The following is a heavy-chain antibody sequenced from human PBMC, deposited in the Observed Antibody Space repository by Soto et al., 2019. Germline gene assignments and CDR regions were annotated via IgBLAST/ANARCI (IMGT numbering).Heavy chain of an antibody. J-gene: IGHJ6*02. D-gene: IGHD6-19*01. V-gene: IGHV1-18*01. CDR3: SRFIMVGGWFDPNYYHGMDV. CDR2: ISGYNGNT. CDR1: GYTFSNYG. Sequence: QVQLVQSGAQVKKPGASVTVSCKTSGYTFSNYGINWVRQGPGQGLEWMGWISGYNGNTNYAPTVQGRVTMTTDTSTGTVYIELRSLKSDDTAIYYCSRFIMVGGWFDPNYYHGMDVWGQGTTVTVSS.